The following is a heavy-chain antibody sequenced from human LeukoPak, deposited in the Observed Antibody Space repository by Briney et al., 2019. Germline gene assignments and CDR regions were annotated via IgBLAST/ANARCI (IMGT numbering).Heavy chain of an antibody. J-gene: IGHJ4*02. V-gene: IGHV3-30*04. CDR1: GFTFSSYA. CDR3: AKWLRSPYFFDS. D-gene: IGHD5-24*01. CDR2: ISYDGSNK. Sequence: GGSLRLSCAASGFTFSSYAMHWVRQAPGKGLEWVAVISYDGSNKYYADSVTGRFTVSRDNSKNTLYLQMNSLRAEDTAIYYCAKWLRSPYFFDSWGQGTLVTVSS.